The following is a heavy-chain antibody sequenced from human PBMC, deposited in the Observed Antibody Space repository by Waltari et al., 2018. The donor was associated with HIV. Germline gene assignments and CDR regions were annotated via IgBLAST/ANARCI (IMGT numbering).Heavy chain of an antibody. CDR2: IYYTGDT. J-gene: IGHJ6*02. V-gene: IGHV4-59*08. CDR3: VGVGLRSVGRGMDV. Sequence: QVQLQQSGPGLVKPSETLTLTCTVSGDSINNYYWTWILQPPGKALEYIAYIYYTGDTTYTPSLRSRVSLSIDTSKNQLFLKVTSMTAADTAVYYCVGVGLRSVGRGMDVWGQGTTVIVSS. D-gene: IGHD1-26*01. CDR1: GDSINNYY.